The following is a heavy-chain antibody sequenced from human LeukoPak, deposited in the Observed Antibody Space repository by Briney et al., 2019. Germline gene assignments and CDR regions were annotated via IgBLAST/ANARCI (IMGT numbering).Heavy chain of an antibody. J-gene: IGHJ4*02. D-gene: IGHD3-22*01. CDR3: ARDYYDSSGPFFDY. V-gene: IGHV4-59*01. CDR2: IYYDGST. Sequence: PSETLSLTCTVSGGSISSYYWSWLRQPPGRGLEWIGYIYYDGSTDYNPSLKGRVTVSVDTSKNQFPLKLSSVTAADTAVYYCARDYYDSSGPFFDYWGQGTLVTVSS. CDR1: GGSISSYY.